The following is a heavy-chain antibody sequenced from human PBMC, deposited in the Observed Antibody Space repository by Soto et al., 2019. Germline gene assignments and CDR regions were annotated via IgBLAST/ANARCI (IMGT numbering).Heavy chain of an antibody. V-gene: IGHV3-66*01. Sequence: HPGGSLRLSCAASGFSVSNQYMSWVRQAPGKGLEWVSIIYSGGSTYYADSVKGRFTISRDNSKNTLYLQMTSLRAEDTAVYYCARGGYWNQIDYWGQGALVTVSS. CDR2: IYSGGST. J-gene: IGHJ4*02. CDR3: ARGGYWNQIDY. D-gene: IGHD1-1*01. CDR1: GFSVSNQY.